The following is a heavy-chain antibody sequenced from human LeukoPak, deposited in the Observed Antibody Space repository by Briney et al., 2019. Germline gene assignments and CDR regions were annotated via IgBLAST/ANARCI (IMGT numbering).Heavy chain of an antibody. CDR3: AELGITMIGGV. CDR1: GFIFRRYS. D-gene: IGHD3-10*02. CDR2: ISSSSSAI. Sequence: PGGSLRLSCVASGFIFRRYSMNWVRQAPGQGLEWVSYISSSSSAIHYADSVKGRFTISRDNAKNSLYLQMNSLRAEDTAVYYCAELGITMIGGVWGKGTTVTISS. J-gene: IGHJ6*04. V-gene: IGHV3-48*01.